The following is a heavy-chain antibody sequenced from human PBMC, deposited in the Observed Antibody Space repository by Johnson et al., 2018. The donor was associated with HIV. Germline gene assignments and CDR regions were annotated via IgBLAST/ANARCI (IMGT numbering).Heavy chain of an antibody. D-gene: IGHD6-19*01. CDR3: ARVHPISSGWYIGAFDI. Sequence: QVQLVESGGGVVQPGGSLRLSCAASGFTFSSYGMHWVRQAPGKGLEWVAFIRYDGSNKYYADSVKGRFTISRDNSKNTLYLQMNSLRAEDTALYYCARVHPISSGWYIGAFDIWGQGTVVTVSS. J-gene: IGHJ3*02. CDR1: GFTFSSYG. V-gene: IGHV3-30*02. CDR2: IRYDGSNK.